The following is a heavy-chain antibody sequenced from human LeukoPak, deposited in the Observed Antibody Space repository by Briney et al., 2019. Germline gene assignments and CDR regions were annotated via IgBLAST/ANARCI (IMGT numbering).Heavy chain of an antibody. CDR2: ISSSSSYI. J-gene: IGHJ4*02. CDR3: ARSIWTITMVRGANTGGVDY. CDR1: GFTFSSYG. D-gene: IGHD3-10*01. Sequence: KPGRSLRLSCAASGFTFSSYGMNWVRQAPGKGLEWVSFISSSSSYIYYADSVKGRFTISRDNAKNSLYLQMNSLRAEDTAVYYCARSIWTITMVRGANTGGVDYWGQGTLVTVSS. V-gene: IGHV3-21*01.